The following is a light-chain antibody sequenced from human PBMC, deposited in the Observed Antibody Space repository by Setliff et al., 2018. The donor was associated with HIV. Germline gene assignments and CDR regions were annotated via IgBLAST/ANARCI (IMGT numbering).Light chain of an antibody. Sequence: QSVLTQPASVSGSPGQSITISCTGTSSDVGSYKFVSWYQQHPGKAPKLMIYGVTKRPSGVSNRFSGSKSGNTASLTISGLQAEDEADYYCCSSAGSATWVFGGGTKVTVL. V-gene: IGLV2-23*02. J-gene: IGLJ3*02. CDR2: GVT. CDR1: SSDVGSYKF. CDR3: CSSAGSATWV.